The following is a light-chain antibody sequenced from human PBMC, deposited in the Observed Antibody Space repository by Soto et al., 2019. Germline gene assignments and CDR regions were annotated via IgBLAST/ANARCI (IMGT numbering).Light chain of an antibody. CDR2: DAS. CDR3: QQYGSSPLT. J-gene: IGKJ4*01. Sequence: EIVLTQSPDTLSLSPGERATLSCRASQSVRSNYLAWYQQKPGQAPRFLIYDASSRATDIPDRFSGSGSGTDFTLTISRLEPEDFAVYYCQQYGSSPLTFGGGTKVEIK. V-gene: IGKV3-20*01. CDR1: QSVRSNY.